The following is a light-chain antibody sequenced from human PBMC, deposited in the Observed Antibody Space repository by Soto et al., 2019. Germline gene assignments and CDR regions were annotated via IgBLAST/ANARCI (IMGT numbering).Light chain of an antibody. Sequence: EIVLTQSPATLSLSPGERATLSCRASQRVSSYLAWYQQKPGQAPRLLIHDASNRATGIQARFSGSGSGTTMTHTNSNIESEDFEGYSSTQGVTSGGGNKVEIK. J-gene: IGKJ4*01. V-gene: IGKV3-11*01. CDR1: QRVSSY. CDR3: TQGVT. CDR2: DAS.